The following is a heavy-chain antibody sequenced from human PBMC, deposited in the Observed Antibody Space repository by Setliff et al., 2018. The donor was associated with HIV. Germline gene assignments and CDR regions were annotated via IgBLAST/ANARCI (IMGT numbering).Heavy chain of an antibody. CDR1: GFTFTDAW. CDR2: IKSKTNGGDGTA. D-gene: IGHD2-21*02. J-gene: IGHJ5*01. V-gene: IGHV3-15*01. CDR3: TPIHNYTDHCPDS. Sequence: PGGSLRLSCAGSGFTFTDAWLSWVRQAPGKGLEWVARIKSKTNGGDGTADYATPVRGRFTISRDESRDTVYLQMNSLKTEDTAMYYCTPIHNYTDHCPDSWGQGTLVTVSS.